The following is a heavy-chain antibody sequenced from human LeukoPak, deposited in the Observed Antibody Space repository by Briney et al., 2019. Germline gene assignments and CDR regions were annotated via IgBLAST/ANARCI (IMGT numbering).Heavy chain of an antibody. Sequence: PGGSLRLSCAASGFTFSSYTMHWVRQAPGKGLEWVAVISFDGSNKYYADSVKGRFTISRDNSKNTLYLQMNSLRAEDTAVYYCAKDGGLAFDYWGQGTLVTVSS. V-gene: IGHV3-30-3*01. CDR2: ISFDGSNK. CDR1: GFTFSSYT. CDR3: AKDGGLAFDY. J-gene: IGHJ4*02. D-gene: IGHD3-16*01.